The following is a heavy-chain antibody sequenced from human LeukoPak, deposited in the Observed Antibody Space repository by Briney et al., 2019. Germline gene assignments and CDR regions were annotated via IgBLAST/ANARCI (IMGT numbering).Heavy chain of an antibody. Sequence: GASVKVSCKSSGYTFRDYFLHWVRQAPGQGLEWMGIIYPGDSDTRYSPSFQGQVTISADKSISTAYLQWSSLKASDTAMYYCARRSYYYDSSGYSRDDAFDIWGQGTMVTVSS. CDR1: GYTFRDYF. J-gene: IGHJ3*02. D-gene: IGHD3-22*01. CDR3: ARRSYYYDSSGYSRDDAFDI. V-gene: IGHV5-51*01. CDR2: IYPGDSDT.